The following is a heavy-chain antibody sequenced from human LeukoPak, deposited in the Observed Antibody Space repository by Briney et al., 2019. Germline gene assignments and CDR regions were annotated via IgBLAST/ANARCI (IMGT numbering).Heavy chain of an antibody. J-gene: IGHJ4*02. Sequence: GGSLRLSCAASGFTFSSYGMHWVRQAPGKGLEWVAVISYDGSNKYYADSMKGRFTISRDNSKNTLYLQMNSLRAEDTAVYYCAKDSWQQLVGSGSYLDYWGQGTLVTVSS. V-gene: IGHV3-30*18. CDR3: AKDSWQQLVGSGSYLDY. CDR1: GFTFSSYG. D-gene: IGHD6-13*01. CDR2: ISYDGSNK.